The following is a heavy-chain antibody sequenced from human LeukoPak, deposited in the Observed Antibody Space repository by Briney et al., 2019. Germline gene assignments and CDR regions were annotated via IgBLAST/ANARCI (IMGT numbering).Heavy chain of an antibody. V-gene: IGHV1-46*01. Sequence: GASVKASCKASGYTFTSYYMHWVRQAPGQGLEWMGIINPSGGSTSYAQKFQGRVTTTRDTSTSTVYMELSSLRSEDTAVYYCARDSGSYYGSFDYWGQGPLVTVSS. CDR3: ARDSGSYYGSFDY. CDR1: GYTFTSYY. D-gene: IGHD1-26*01. J-gene: IGHJ4*02. CDR2: INPSGGST.